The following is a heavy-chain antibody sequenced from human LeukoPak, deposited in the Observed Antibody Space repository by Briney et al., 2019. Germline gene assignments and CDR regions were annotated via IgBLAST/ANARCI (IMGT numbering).Heavy chain of an antibody. CDR3: ARCGYYDFWSGYNPATFYS. V-gene: IGHV4-39*01. D-gene: IGHD3-3*01. Sequence: SETLSLTSTVSGGSISSSSNYWGWIRQPRGKGLEWIGSIYYSGSTYYNPSLKSRVTISLDTSKSQFSLKLSSVTAADTAVYYCARCGYYDFWSGYNPATFYSWDQGTLVTVSS. J-gene: IGHJ4*02. CDR2: IYYSGST. CDR1: GGSISSSSNY.